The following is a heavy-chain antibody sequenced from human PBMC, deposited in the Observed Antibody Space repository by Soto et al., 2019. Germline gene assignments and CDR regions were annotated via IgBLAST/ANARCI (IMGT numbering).Heavy chain of an antibody. CDR2: INSDGTTT. CDR3: ATDGSHARHV. V-gene: IGHV3-74*01. Sequence: EVQLVVSGGGLVQPGGSLRLSCAASGFTFSNTWMHWVRQAPGKGLVWVSHINSDGTTTTYADSVKGRFTISRDNAKNTVHLQMNSLRAEDTAVYYCATDGSHARHVWGQGTTVTVSS. CDR1: GFTFSNTW. J-gene: IGHJ6*02. D-gene: IGHD1-1*01.